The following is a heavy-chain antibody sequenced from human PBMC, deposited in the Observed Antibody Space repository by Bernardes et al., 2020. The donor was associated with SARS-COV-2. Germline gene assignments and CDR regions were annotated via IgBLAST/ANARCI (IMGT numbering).Heavy chain of an antibody. CDR3: VGSSCGRDCYIGGLRSWDYGMDV. V-gene: IGHV4-39*01. CDR1: SGSISNSNYY. J-gene: IGHJ6*02. CDR2: IYSSWTT. D-gene: IGHD2-21*02. Sequence: TLSLTCTVSSGSISNSNYYWCWIRQPPGKGLEWIGSIYSSWTTYKNPSLQSRVTKSVDTSTNQFSLRLTSVTAAEQAVYYCVGSSCGRDCYIGGLRSWDYGMDVWGQGTTVTVSS.